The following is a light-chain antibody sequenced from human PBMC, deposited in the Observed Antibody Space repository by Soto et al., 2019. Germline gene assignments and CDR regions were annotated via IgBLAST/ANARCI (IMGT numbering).Light chain of an antibody. J-gene: IGLJ3*02. CDR1: SSDVGGYNY. Sequence: QSALTQPASVSGSPGQSITISCTGTSSDVGGYNYVSWYQQHPGKAPKLMIYEVSNRPSGVSNRFSGSNSGNTASLTLSGLQAEAEDEYDCSSSPSSSTPWVFGGGTKLTVL. V-gene: IGLV2-14*01. CDR3: SSSPSSSTPWV. CDR2: EVS.